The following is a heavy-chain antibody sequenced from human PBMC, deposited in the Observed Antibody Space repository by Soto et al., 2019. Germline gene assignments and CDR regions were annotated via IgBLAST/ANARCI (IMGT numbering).Heavy chain of an antibody. CDR3: SIGRWSAATFDV. Sequence: QVHLEQSGAEVKKPGSSVKVSCKAAGGTFSTYTLIWVRQAPGQGLEWMGRIIPMLTVTNSAQKFRGRVTLTADKSTSTAFMELTSLTSEDTAVYYCSIGRWSAATFDVWGQGTMVTVSS. V-gene: IGHV1-69*02. J-gene: IGHJ3*01. CDR1: GGTFSTYT. CDR2: IIPMLTVT. D-gene: IGHD2-2*01.